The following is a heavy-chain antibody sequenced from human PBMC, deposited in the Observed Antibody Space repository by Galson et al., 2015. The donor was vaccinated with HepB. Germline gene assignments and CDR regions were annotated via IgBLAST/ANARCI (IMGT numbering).Heavy chain of an antibody. CDR1: GFTLSSYW. Sequence: LRLSCAASGFTLSSYWMHWVRQAPGKGLVWVSRINSDGSSTSYADSVKGRFTISRDDAKNTLYLQMNSLRAEDTAVYYCARDYYYDSSGWALHGMDVWGQGTTVTVSS. D-gene: IGHD3-22*01. CDR2: INSDGSST. CDR3: ARDYYYDSSGWALHGMDV. V-gene: IGHV3-74*01. J-gene: IGHJ6*02.